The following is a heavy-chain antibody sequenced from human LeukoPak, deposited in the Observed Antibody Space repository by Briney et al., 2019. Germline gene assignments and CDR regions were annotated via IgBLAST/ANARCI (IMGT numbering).Heavy chain of an antibody. CDR3: ARDHRYAFDN. CDR2: IGISSGNT. V-gene: IGHV3-48*01. J-gene: IGHJ4*01. Sequence: GGSLRLSCAASGFNFIDYSMNWVRQAPGKGLEWISYIGISSGNTKYADSVKGRFTISRDKARNALYLQMNSLRVEDTAVYYCARDHRYAFDNWGHGTLVTVSS. D-gene: IGHD5-12*01. CDR1: GFNFIDYS.